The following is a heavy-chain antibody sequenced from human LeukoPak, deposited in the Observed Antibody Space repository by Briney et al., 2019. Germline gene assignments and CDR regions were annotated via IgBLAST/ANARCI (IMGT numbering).Heavy chain of an antibody. CDR2: ISGSGGST. Sequence: GGSLRLSCAASGFTFSSYAMSWVRQAPGKGLEWVSAISGSGGSTYYADSVKGRFTISRDNSKNTLYLQMNSLRAEDTAVYYCAKNWGYYYDSSAFDYWRQGTLVTVSS. CDR1: GFTFSSYA. J-gene: IGHJ4*02. CDR3: AKNWGYYYDSSAFDY. D-gene: IGHD3-22*01. V-gene: IGHV3-23*01.